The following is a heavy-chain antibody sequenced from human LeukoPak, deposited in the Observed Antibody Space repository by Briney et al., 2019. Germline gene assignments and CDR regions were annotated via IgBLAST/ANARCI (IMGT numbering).Heavy chain of an antibody. CDR1: GYTFTSYD. CDR2: MNPNSGNT. D-gene: IGHD6-13*01. CDR3: ARGRGSSSWYWYYYCYMDV. Sequence: ASVKVSCKASGYTFTSYDINWVRQATGQGLEWMGWMNPNSGNTGYAQKFQGRVTMTRNTSISTAYMELSSLRSEDTAVYYCARGRGSSSWYWYYYCYMDVWGKGTTVTVSS. J-gene: IGHJ6*03. V-gene: IGHV1-8*01.